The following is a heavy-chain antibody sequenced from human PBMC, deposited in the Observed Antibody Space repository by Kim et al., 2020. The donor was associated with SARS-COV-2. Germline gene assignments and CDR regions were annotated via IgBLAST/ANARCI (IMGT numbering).Heavy chain of an antibody. CDR1: GGTFSSYA. J-gene: IGHJ4*02. CDR3: ARGSIVVVVAAPFDY. D-gene: IGHD2-15*01. Sequence: SVKVSCKASGGTFSSYAISWVRQAPGQGLEWMGGIIPIFGTANYAQKFQGRVTITADESTSTAYMELSSLRSEDTAVYYCARGSIVVVVAAPFDYWGQGTLVTVSS. CDR2: IIPIFGTA. V-gene: IGHV1-69*13.